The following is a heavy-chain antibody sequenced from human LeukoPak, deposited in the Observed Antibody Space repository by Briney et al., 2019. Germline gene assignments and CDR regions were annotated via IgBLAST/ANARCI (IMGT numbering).Heavy chain of an antibody. V-gene: IGHV3-64D*06. J-gene: IGHJ4*02. CDR3: VRGTGY. Sequence: GGSLRLSCSVSGFTFSTYVMHWVRQAPGKGLEYVSAISSNGDNTYYADSVKGRFTISRDNSKTTLYLQMSSLRADDTAVYYCVRGTGYWGQGTLVTVSS. CDR1: GFTFSTYV. CDR2: ISSNGDNT.